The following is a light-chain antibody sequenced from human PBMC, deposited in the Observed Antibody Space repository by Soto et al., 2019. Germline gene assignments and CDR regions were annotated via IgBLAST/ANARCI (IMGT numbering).Light chain of an antibody. CDR3: RQYNNWPPWT. CDR2: GAS. J-gene: IGKJ1*01. Sequence: EIVMTQSPATLSVSPGERATLSCRASQSVSSNLAWYQQTPGQAPRLLIYGASTRATGIPAGFSGSGSGTEFTLTISSLQSEDYAVYYCRQYNNWPPWTFGQGTKVDIK. V-gene: IGKV3-15*01. CDR1: QSVSSN.